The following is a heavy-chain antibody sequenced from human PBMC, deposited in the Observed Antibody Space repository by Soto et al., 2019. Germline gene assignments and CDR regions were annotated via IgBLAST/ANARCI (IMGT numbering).Heavy chain of an antibody. Sequence: QLQLQESGPGLVKPSETLSLTCTVSGGSITRSSYYWGWIRQPPGKGLEWIGSINYRGSTYYNPSLESRVTISVDTSKNQISLKLSSVTAADKAVYYCARPTTDYGDYGYWGQGTLVSVSS. CDR3: ARPTTDYGDYGY. D-gene: IGHD4-17*01. V-gene: IGHV4-39*01. J-gene: IGHJ4*02. CDR1: GGSITRSSYY. CDR2: INYRGST.